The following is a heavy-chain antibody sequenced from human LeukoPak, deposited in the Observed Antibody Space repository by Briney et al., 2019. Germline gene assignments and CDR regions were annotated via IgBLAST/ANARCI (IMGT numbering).Heavy chain of an antibody. J-gene: IGHJ4*02. CDR2: IYYSGST. CDR1: GGSISSSSYY. D-gene: IGHD3-22*01. Sequence: SETLSLTCTVSGGSISSSSYYCGWIRQPPGKGLERIGSIYYSGSTYYNPSLKSRVTISVDSSKNQFSLKLSSVTAADTAVYYCARADDSSGYSLGYFDYWGQGTLVTVSS. CDR3: ARADDSSGYSLGYFDY. V-gene: IGHV4-39*07.